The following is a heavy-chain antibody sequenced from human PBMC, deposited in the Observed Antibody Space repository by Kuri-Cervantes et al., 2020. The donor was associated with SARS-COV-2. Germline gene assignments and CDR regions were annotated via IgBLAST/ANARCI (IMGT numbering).Heavy chain of an antibody. D-gene: IGHD3-22*01. CDR3: ARDLYDSSGYYSPHVFDY. V-gene: IGHV3-30-3*01. CDR1: GFSFSGYA. Sequence: GESLKISCAASGFSFSGYAMHWVRQAPGKGLEWVALKSYDGSNTSYADSVKGRFTISRDNAKNPLYLQMNSLRAEDTAVYYCARDLYDSSGYYSPHVFDYWGQGTLVTVSS. CDR2: KSYDGSNT. J-gene: IGHJ4*02.